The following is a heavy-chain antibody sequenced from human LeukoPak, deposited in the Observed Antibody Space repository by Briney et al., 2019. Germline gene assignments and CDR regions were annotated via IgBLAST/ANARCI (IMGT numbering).Heavy chain of an antibody. CDR1: GYTFTIYD. CDR3: ARGRPDYGDYYYYYIDV. J-gene: IGHJ6*03. D-gene: IGHD4-17*01. Sequence: GASVKVSCKASGYTFTIYDINWVRQATGQGLEWMGWMNPNSGNTGYAQKFQGRVTMTRNTSISTAYMELSSLRSEDTAVYYCARGRPDYGDYYYYYIDVWGKGTTVTVSS. CDR2: MNPNSGNT. V-gene: IGHV1-8*01.